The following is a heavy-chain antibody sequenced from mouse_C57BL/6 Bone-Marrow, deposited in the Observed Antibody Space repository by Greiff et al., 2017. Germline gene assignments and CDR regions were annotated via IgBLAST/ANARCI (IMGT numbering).Heavy chain of an antibody. CDR3: ARRGYGNYWFAC. V-gene: IGHV5-6*01. J-gene: IGHJ3*01. CDR2: ISSGGSYT. D-gene: IGHD2-10*02. CDR1: GFTFSSYG. Sequence: EVQVVESGGDLVKPGGSLKLSCAASGFTFSSYGMSWVRQTPDKRLEWVATISSGGSYTYYPDSVKGRFTISRDNAKNTLYLQMSSLKSEDTAMYYCARRGYGNYWFACWGQGTLVTVSA.